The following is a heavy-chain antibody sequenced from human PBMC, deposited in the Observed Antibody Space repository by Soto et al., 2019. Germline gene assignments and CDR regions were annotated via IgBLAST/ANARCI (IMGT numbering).Heavy chain of an antibody. CDR1: GFSFASFA. Sequence: PGRSLKGTCTNSGFSFASFAMTWVRQAPGKGLEWVATISGSDGKTYYADSVKGRFSISRDTSRNTLYLQMNSLRADDTAIYYCAKWSYTDYWGQGTLVTVSS. J-gene: IGHJ4*02. V-gene: IGHV3-23*01. CDR2: ISGSDGKT. CDR3: AKWSYTDY. D-gene: IGHD3-10*01.